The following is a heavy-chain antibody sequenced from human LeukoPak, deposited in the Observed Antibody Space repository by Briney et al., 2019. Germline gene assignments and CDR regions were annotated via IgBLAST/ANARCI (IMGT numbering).Heavy chain of an antibody. J-gene: IGHJ6*03. CDR3: ARGPYQLLFVSYMDA. Sequence: SVKVSCKASGGTFSSYAISWVRQAPGQGLEWMGGIIPIFGTANYAQKFQGRVTITADESTSTAYMELSSLRSEDTAVYYCARGPYQLLFVSYMDAWGKGTTVTVSS. CDR1: GGTFSSYA. CDR2: IIPIFGTA. V-gene: IGHV1-69*13. D-gene: IGHD2-2*01.